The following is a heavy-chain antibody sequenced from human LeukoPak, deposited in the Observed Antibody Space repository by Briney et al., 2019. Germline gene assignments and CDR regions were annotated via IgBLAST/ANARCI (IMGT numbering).Heavy chain of an antibody. CDR3: ARAVERGYYVDV. Sequence: ASVKVSCKASGGTFSSYAISWVRQAPGQGLEWMGGIIPIFGTANYAQKFQGRVTITTDESTSTAYMELSSLRSKDTAVYYCARAVERGYYVDVWGKGTTVTVSS. D-gene: IGHD5-24*01. V-gene: IGHV1-69*05. J-gene: IGHJ6*03. CDR2: IIPIFGTA. CDR1: GGTFSSYA.